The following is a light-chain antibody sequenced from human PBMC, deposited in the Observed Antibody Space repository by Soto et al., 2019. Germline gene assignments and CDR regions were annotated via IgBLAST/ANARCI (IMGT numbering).Light chain of an antibody. CDR3: SSYTTCYFYV. CDR2: GVK. CDR1: GRDIGAYDY. J-gene: IGLJ1*01. V-gene: IGLV2-14*01. Sequence: QSALTQPASVSGSPGQSITISCTGSGRDIGAYDYVSWYQQHPGKAPKLLIYGVKNRPSGVSYRLSASKSAFTASLTISGLQAEDEAHYYCSSYTTCYFYVFGPGTKVTV.